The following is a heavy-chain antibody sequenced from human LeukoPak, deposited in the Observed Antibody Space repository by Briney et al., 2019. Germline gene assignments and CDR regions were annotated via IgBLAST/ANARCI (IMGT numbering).Heavy chain of an antibody. Sequence: SETLSLTCAVSHAAITSHYWGWIWQHPGKGLEYIGYINDSGSTKYNPSLKSRVTMSVDTSKNHFSLKVNSVTAADRAVYYCARRLWYSGSSGYYFVLWGQGTLVTVSS. CDR1: HAAITSHY. D-gene: IGHD1-26*01. CDR3: ARRLWYSGSSGYYFVL. CDR2: INDSGST. J-gene: IGHJ4*02. V-gene: IGHV4-59*11.